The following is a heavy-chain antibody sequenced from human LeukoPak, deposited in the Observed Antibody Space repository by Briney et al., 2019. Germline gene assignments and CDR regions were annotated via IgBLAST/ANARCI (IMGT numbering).Heavy chain of an antibody. CDR1: GFTFSSYV. D-gene: IGHD6-19*01. CDR3: PQWVDRVGFDY. J-gene: IGHJ4*02. V-gene: IGHV3-64D*06. Sequence: GGSLRLSCSASGFTFSSYVMHWVRQAPGKGLEYVSSISSNGKTRYYADSVRGGFTISRDNSKNTVYLQMSSLRVEDTAVYYCPQWVDRVGFDYWGQGTLVTVSS. CDR2: ISSNGKTR.